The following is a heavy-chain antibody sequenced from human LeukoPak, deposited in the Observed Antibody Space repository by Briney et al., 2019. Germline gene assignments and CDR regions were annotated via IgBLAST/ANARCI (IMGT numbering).Heavy chain of an antibody. CDR2: IWYDGSNK. CDR1: GFTFSSYG. Sequence: PGGSLRLSCAASGFTFSSYGMHWVRQAPGKGLEWVAVIWYDGSNKYYADSVKGRFTISRDNSKNTLYLQMNSLRAEDTAVYYCARETRGGYVRWRHFDYWGQGTLVTVSS. J-gene: IGHJ4*02. V-gene: IGHV3-33*01. CDR3: ARETRGGYVRWRHFDY. D-gene: IGHD5-12*01.